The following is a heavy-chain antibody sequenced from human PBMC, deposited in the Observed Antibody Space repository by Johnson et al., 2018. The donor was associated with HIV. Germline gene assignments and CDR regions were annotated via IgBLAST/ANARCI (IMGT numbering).Heavy chain of an antibody. J-gene: IGHJ3*02. V-gene: IGHV3-30*18. CDR1: GFTFSSYG. CDR3: AKSGFSGSYQGAYDI. Sequence: QVKLVESGGGVVQPGRSLRLSCAASGFTFSSYGMHWVRQAPGKGLEWVAVISYDGSNKYYADSVKGRFTISRDNSKNTLYLQMNSLRAEDTAVYYCAKSGFSGSYQGAYDIWGQGTMVTVSS. D-gene: IGHD1-26*01. CDR2: ISYDGSNK.